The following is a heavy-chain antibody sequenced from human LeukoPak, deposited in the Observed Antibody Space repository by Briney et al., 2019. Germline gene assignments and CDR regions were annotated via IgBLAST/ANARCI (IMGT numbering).Heavy chain of an antibody. V-gene: IGHV4-34*01. CDR2: INHSGST. J-gene: IGHJ6*03. CDR1: GGSFSGYY. D-gene: IGHD3-22*01. CDR3: ARGAPLVDSSGYSAVYYYMDV. Sequence: KPSETLSLTCAVYGGSFSGYYWSWIRQPPGKGLEWIGEINHSGSTNYNPSLKSRVTISVDTSKNQFSLKLSSVTAADTAVYYCARGAPLVDSSGYSAVYYYMDVWGKGTTVTVSS.